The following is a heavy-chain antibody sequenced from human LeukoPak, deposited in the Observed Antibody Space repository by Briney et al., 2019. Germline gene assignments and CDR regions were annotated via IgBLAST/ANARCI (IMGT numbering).Heavy chain of an antibody. J-gene: IGHJ4*02. D-gene: IGHD2-15*01. CDR2: INPSAGST. CDR3: ARGISCSGGSCRYFDY. V-gene: IGHV1-46*01. CDR1: GYTFTNYY. Sequence: ASVKVSCKASGYTFTNYYMHWVRQAPGQGLEWMGLINPSAGSTNYAQNFQGRVPMTRDTSTSTVCMELSSLRSEDTAVYYCARGISCSGGSCRYFDYWGQGTLVTTSS.